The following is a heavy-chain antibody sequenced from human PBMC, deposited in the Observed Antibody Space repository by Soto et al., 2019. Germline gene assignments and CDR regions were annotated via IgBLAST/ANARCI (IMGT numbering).Heavy chain of an antibody. CDR2: ISGSGGST. CDR1: GFTFSTYA. CDR3: AKNWDTTFSSSSH. J-gene: IGHJ4*02. D-gene: IGHD6-6*01. Sequence: EVQLLESGGGLVQPGGSLRLSCAASGFTFSTYAMSWDRQAPGKGLEWVSAISGSGGSTYYADSVKGRFTISRDKSKNALYLQMNSLRAEDTAVYYCAKNWDTTFSSSSHWGQGTLVTGSS. V-gene: IGHV3-23*01.